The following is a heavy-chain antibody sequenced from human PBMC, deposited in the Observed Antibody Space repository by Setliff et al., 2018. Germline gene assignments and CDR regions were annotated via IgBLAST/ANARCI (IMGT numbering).Heavy chain of an antibody. Sequence: PGGSLRLSCSASKFTFDDYAMDWVRQSPGKGLEWVSAVSWNSGNKGYADSVKGRFTISRDNAKNSLYLQMNSLRAEDMALYYCARETTVEYAFDIWGQGTMVTVSS. D-gene: IGHD4-17*01. CDR2: VSWNSGNK. CDR1: KFTFDDYA. CDR3: ARETTVEYAFDI. V-gene: IGHV3-9*03. J-gene: IGHJ3*02.